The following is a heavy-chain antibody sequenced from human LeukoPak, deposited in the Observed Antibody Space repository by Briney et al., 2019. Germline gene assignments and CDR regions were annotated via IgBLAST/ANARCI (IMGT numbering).Heavy chain of an antibody. CDR2: FSGSGGST. V-gene: IGHV3-23*01. Sequence: GGSLRLSCAASGFTFSSYAMSWVRQAPGKGLECVSAFSGSGGSTYYAEYVKGRFSIARDNSKNTLYLEMNSLRAEDTAVYYCAKGPDITIFGVVIIPLDGMDVWGQGTTVTVSS. J-gene: IGHJ6*02. CDR3: AKGPDITIFGVVIIPLDGMDV. D-gene: IGHD3-3*01. CDR1: GFTFSSYA.